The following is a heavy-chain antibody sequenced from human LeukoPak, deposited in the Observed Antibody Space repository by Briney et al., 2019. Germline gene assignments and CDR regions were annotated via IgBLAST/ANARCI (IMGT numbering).Heavy chain of an antibody. D-gene: IGHD2-2*01. CDR1: GFTFSSYA. CDR2: ISGSGGST. J-gene: IGHJ5*02. Sequence: GGSLRLSCAASGFTFSSYAMSWVRQAPGKGLEGVSAISGSGGSTYYADSVKGRFTISRDNSKNTLYLQMNSLRAEDTAVYYCAKGLNCSSTSCYFGSTTGWCDPWGQGTLVTVSS. CDR3: AKGLNCSSTSCYFGSTTGWCDP. V-gene: IGHV3-23*01.